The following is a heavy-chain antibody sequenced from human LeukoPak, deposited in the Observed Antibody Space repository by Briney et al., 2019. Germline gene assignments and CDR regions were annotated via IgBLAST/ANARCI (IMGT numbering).Heavy chain of an antibody. CDR3: ARDGNNWSSLHY. CDR2: IHPNSGNT. V-gene: IGHV1-2*06. CDR1: GYTFTGYS. D-gene: IGHD1-1*01. J-gene: IGHJ4*02. Sequence: ASVKVSCKASGYTFTGYSIHWLRQAPGQGLEWMGRIHPNSGNTYYAQKFQGRVTMTSDRSINTVYLELSMLRSDDTAVYYCARDGNNWSSLHYWGQGTLIPVFS.